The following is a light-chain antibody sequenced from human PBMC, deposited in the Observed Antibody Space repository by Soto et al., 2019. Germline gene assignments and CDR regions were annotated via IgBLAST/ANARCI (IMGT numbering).Light chain of an antibody. CDR1: QSVSSN. V-gene: IGKV3-15*01. CDR3: QQYNNWPPLT. CDR2: GAS. Sequence: EIVMTQSPATLSVSPGERATLSCRASQSVSSNLAWYQQKPGQAPRLLMYGASTRATGIPARFSGGGSGTEFTLTISSLQSEDFAVYYCQQYNNWPPLTFGQGTKVDIK. J-gene: IGKJ2*01.